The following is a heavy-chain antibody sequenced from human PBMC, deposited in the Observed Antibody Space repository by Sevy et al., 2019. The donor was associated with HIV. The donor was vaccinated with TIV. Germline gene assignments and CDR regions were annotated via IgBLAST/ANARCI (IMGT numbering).Heavy chain of an antibody. Sequence: GGSLRLSCAASGFTFSIYSMNWVRQAPGKGLEWVSSSSSSSNDIYYADSVKGRFTISRDNAKNSLYLQMNSLRAEDTAVYYCARDGGRITMVQGVLAYYHGMDVWGQGTTVTVSS. V-gene: IGHV3-21*01. D-gene: IGHD3-10*01. CDR1: GFTFSIYS. J-gene: IGHJ6*02. CDR2: SSSSSNDI. CDR3: ARDGGRITMVQGVLAYYHGMDV.